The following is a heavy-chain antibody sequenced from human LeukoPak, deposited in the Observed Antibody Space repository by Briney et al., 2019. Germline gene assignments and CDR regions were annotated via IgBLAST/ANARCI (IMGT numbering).Heavy chain of an antibody. CDR2: ISSSGGTT. D-gene: IGHD3-22*01. J-gene: IGHJ4*02. CDR3: AKDRNYFDSSGSFDY. CDR1: GFTFSSYA. V-gene: IGHV3-23*01. Sequence: GGSLRLSCAASGFTFSSYAMSWVRQAPGKGLEWVSGISSSGGTTYYADSVKGRFTISRDNSKNTLYLQLNSLRAEDTAVYYCAKDRNYFDSSGSFDYWGQGTLVTVFS.